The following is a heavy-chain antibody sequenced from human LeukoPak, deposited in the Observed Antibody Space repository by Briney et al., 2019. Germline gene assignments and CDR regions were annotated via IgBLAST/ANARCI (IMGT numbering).Heavy chain of an antibody. CDR1: GGSISSYY. D-gene: IGHD2-15*01. CDR2: IYYSGST. J-gene: IGHJ3*02. CDR3: ARDLISGPGAFDI. Sequence: SETLSLTCTVSGGSISSYYWSWIRQPPGKGLEWIGYIYYSGSTNYNPSLKSRVTISVDTSKNQFSLKLSSVTAADTAVYCCARDLISGPGAFDIWGQGTMVTVSS. V-gene: IGHV4-59*01.